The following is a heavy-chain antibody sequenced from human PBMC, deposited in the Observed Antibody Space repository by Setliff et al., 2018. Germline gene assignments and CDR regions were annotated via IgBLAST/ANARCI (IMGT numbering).Heavy chain of an antibody. Sequence: SETLSLTCNVSGGSISSRTYYWSWIRQPAGKGLECIGRIYTDGSTKYNPSLNSRVTLLIDTAKNQISLEMTSVTAADTAVYYCARLRPIGSLDVWGKGTTVTVSS. D-gene: IGHD2-15*01. J-gene: IGHJ6*04. CDR1: GGSISSRTYY. CDR2: IYTDGST. V-gene: IGHV4-61*02. CDR3: ARLRPIGSLDV.